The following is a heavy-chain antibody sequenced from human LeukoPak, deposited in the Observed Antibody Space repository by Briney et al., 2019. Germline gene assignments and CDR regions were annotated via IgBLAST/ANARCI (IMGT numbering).Heavy chain of an antibody. V-gene: IGHV3-30*18. CDR2: ISYDGGNK. CDR3: AKDGHYDSSGYYGVFDY. Sequence: PGRSLRLSCAASGFTFSSYGMHWVRQAPGKGLGWVAVISYDGGNKYYADSVKGRFTISRDNSKNTLYLQMNSLRAEDTAVYYCAKDGHYDSSGYYGVFDYWGQGTLVTVSS. J-gene: IGHJ4*02. D-gene: IGHD3-22*01. CDR1: GFTFSSYG.